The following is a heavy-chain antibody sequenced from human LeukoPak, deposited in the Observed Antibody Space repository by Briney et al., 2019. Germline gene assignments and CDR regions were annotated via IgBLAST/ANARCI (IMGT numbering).Heavy chain of an antibody. D-gene: IGHD1-26*01. Sequence: ASVKVSCKASGYSFTSYYMHWVRQAPGQGLEWMGSINANSGGTNYAQKFQGRVTMTRDTSISTAYMELSRLRSDDTAVYYCARDLGYRGGWFDPWGQGTLVTVSS. CDR1: GYSFTSYY. CDR3: ARDLGYRGGWFDP. V-gene: IGHV1-2*02. CDR2: INANSGGT. J-gene: IGHJ5*02.